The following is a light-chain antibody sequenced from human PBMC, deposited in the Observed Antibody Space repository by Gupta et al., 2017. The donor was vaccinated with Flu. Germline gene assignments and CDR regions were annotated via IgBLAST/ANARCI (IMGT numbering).Light chain of an antibody. CDR2: WAS. Sequence: IVMYQSPDSLAVSLGERATINCKYSQSVLHSSINRNYLAWYQHKPGQSPKLLIYWASTRQSGVPDRFSGSGSGTDFTLTISGLQAEDVAVYYCQQYYTTPTFGQGTKLEIK. V-gene: IGKV4-1*01. J-gene: IGKJ2*01. CDR3: QQYYTTPT. CDR1: QSVLHSSINRNY.